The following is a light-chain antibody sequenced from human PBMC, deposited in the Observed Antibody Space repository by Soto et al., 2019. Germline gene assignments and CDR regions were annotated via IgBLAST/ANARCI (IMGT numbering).Light chain of an antibody. Sequence: DIVWTQSPATLSLSPGERATLSCRASQSVSSNLAWYQQKPRQAPRLLISDASNRATGIPARFSGSGSGTDFTPTISSLEPEDFAVYYGQQRSNWPTITFGQGTRLEIK. V-gene: IGKV3-11*01. J-gene: IGKJ5*01. CDR1: QSVSSN. CDR2: DAS. CDR3: QQRSNWPTIT.